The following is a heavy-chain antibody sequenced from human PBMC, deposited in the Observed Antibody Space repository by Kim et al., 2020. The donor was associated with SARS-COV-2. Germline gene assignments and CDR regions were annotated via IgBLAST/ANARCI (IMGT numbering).Heavy chain of an antibody. D-gene: IGHD4-17*01. CDR1: GFTFSSYD. V-gene: IGHV3-13*01. Sequence: GGSLRLSCAASGFTFSSYDMHWVRQATGKGLEWVSAIGTAGDTYYPGSVKGRFTISRENAKNSLYLQMNSLRAGDTAVYYCARAGGYGDYVGYYYYGMDVWGQGTTVTVSS. J-gene: IGHJ6*02. CDR2: IGTAGDT. CDR3: ARAGGYGDYVGYYYYGMDV.